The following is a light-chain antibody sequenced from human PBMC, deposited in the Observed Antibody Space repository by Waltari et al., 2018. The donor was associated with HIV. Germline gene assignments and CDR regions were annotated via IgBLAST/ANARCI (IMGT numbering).Light chain of an antibody. V-gene: IGLV1-44*01. CDR2: SNN. J-gene: IGLJ1*01. CDR3: AAWDDSLKGGA. Sequence: QSVLAQPPSASATPGQRVTIACSGLTSNIGRSTVSWYQQLPGTAPKLLIYSNNERPSGVPDRLSGSTSGTSASLVISGLQSEDEADYYCAAWDDSLKGGAFGTGTKVTVL. CDR1: TSNIGRST.